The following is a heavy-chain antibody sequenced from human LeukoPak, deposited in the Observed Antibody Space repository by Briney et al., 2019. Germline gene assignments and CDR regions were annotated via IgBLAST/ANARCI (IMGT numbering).Heavy chain of an antibody. CDR3: ARAREGSDSSGYSPWYFDY. J-gene: IGHJ4*02. CDR1: DGSISSGGYS. V-gene: IGHV4-31*03. CDR2: IYYSGST. Sequence: SETLSLTCTVSDGSISSGGYSSSWIRQHPGKGLELIGYIYYSGSTYYNPSLKSRVTKSVDTSKNQFSLKLSSVTAADTAVYYCARAREGSDSSGYSPWYFDYWGQGTLVTVSS. D-gene: IGHD3-22*01.